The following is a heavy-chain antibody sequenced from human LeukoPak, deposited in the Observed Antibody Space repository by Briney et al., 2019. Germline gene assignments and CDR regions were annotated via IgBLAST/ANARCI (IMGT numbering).Heavy chain of an antibody. J-gene: IGHJ4*02. CDR2: VSGSGGST. CDR3: AKDYSSSWYYFDY. D-gene: IGHD6-13*01. Sequence: GGSLRLSCAASGFTFISYAMSWVRQAPGKGLEWVSAVSGSGGSTYYADSVKGRFTISRDNSKNTLYLQMNSLRAEDTAVYYCAKDYSSSWYYFDYWGQGTLVTVSS. CDR1: GFTFISYA. V-gene: IGHV3-23*01.